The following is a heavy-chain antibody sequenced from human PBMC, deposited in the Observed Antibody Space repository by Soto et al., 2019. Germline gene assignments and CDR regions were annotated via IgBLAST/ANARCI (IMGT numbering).Heavy chain of an antibody. V-gene: IGHV3-30-3*01. CDR2: ISYDGSNK. CDR1: GFTFSSYA. Sequence: QVQLVESGGGVVQPGRSLRLSCAASGFTFSSYAMHWVRQAPGKGLEWVAVISYDGSNKYYADSVKGRFTISRDNSKNTLYLQMNSLRAEDTAVYYCASAPGVVAAKIDYWGQGTLVTVSS. D-gene: IGHD2-15*01. CDR3: ASAPGVVAAKIDY. J-gene: IGHJ4*02.